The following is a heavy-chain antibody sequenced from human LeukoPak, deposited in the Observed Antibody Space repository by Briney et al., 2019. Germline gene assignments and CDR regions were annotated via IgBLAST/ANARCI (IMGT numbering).Heavy chain of an antibody. CDR3: ARPDSRRARFPLDY. CDR1: GGSISNYY. V-gene: IGHV4-59*08. CDR2: IYYSGDT. Sequence: SETLSLTCTVSGGSISNYYWSWIRQPTGKALEWIGYIYYSGDTTYNPSLKSRVTISVDASMNQYSLKLTSVTAADTAVYYCARPDSRRARFPLDYWGQGTLVTVSS. D-gene: IGHD6-6*01. J-gene: IGHJ4*02.